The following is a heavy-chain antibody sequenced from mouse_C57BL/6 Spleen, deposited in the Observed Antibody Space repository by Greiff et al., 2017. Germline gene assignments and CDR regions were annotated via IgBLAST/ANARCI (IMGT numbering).Heavy chain of an antibody. CDR1: GYSITSGYD. J-gene: IGHJ3*01. CDR3: ARGDYYGSSGFAY. CDR2: ISYSGST. V-gene: IGHV3-1*01. D-gene: IGHD1-1*01. Sequence: EVKLVESGPGMVKPSQSLSLTCTVTGYSITSGYDWHWIRHFPGNKLEWMGYISYSGSTNYNPSLKSRISITHDTSKNHFFLKLNSVTTEDTATYYCARGDYYGSSGFAYWGQGTLVTVSA.